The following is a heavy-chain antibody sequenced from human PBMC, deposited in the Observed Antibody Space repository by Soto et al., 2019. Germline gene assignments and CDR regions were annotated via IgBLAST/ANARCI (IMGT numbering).Heavy chain of an antibody. CDR2: ISFDGSNK. J-gene: IGHJ4*02. CDR1: GFTFSNYG. Sequence: QVELVESGGGVVQPGGSLRLSCAASGFTFSNYGLHWVRQAPGKGLEWAAVISFDGSNKYYADSMKGRFTVSRDNSKNTLYLQRTSLRTQDTGMYYFAMFLREADPAMITSANWGQGTLSTVSS. D-gene: IGHD5-18*01. CDR3: AMFLREADPAMITSAN. V-gene: IGHV3-30*03.